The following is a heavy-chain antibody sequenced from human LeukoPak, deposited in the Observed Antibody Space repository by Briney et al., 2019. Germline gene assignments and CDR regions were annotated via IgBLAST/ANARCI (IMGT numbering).Heavy chain of an antibody. D-gene: IGHD6-19*01. CDR3: ASSRIAVAVNLFDY. V-gene: IGHV4-59*10. J-gene: IGHJ4*02. Sequence: PSETLSLTCAVSGGSISSYYWSWIRQPAGKGLEWIGRIYTSGSTNYNPSLKSRVTMSVDTSKNQFSLKLSSVTAADTAVYYCASSRIAVAVNLFDYWGQGTLATVSS. CDR2: IYTSGST. CDR1: GGSISSYY.